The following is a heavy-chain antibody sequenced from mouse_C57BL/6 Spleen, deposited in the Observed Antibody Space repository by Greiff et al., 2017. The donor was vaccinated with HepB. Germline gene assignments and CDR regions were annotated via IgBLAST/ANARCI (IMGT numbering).Heavy chain of an antibody. CDR2: ISYDGSN. Sequence: ESGPGLVKPSQSLSLTCSVTGYSITSGYYWNWIRQFPGNKLEWMGYISYDGSNNYNPSLKNRISITRDTSKNQFFLKLNSVTTEDTATYYCARDGPTGYFDVWGTGTTVTVSS. J-gene: IGHJ1*03. CDR1: GYSITSGYY. CDR3: ARDGPTGYFDV. V-gene: IGHV3-6*01.